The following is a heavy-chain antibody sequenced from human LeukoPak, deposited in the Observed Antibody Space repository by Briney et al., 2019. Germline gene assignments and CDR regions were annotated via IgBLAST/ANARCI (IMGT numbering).Heavy chain of an antibody. Sequence: TFSSYAMSWVRQPPGKGLEWIGSIYYSGSTYYNPSLKSRVTISVDTSKNQFSLKLSSVTAADTAVYYCARQGAVTTYYYYYYGMDVWGQGTTVTVSS. CDR1: TFSSYA. CDR2: IYYSGST. D-gene: IGHD4-17*01. CDR3: ARQGAVTTYYYYYYGMDV. J-gene: IGHJ6*02. V-gene: IGHV4-39*01.